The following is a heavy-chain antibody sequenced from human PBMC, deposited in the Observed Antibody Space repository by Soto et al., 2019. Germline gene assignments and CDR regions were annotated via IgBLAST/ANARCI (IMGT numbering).Heavy chain of an antibody. CDR3: ARSSITPRLFMYPFDY. V-gene: IGHV4-39*01. Sequence: PXXTLSLPFTVSGGSITSSSHYWGFIRQPPGKGLECIGNIYYDGNTYYNPSLKSRVTISLDTSKNQFSLRLNSVTAADTAVYYCARSSITPRLFMYPFDYWGQGTLVTVSS. CDR2: IYYDGNT. J-gene: IGHJ4*02. D-gene: IGHD6-6*01. CDR1: GGSITSSSHY.